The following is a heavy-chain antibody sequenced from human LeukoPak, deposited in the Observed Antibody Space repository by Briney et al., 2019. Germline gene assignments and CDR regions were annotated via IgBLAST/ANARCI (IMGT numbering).Heavy chain of an antibody. V-gene: IGHV3-72*01. Sequence: GGSLRLSCEAYGFTFSDYILDWVRQAPGKGLEWVGRIKRRCKNYTTEDAASVKDKFLISRDDSKNSLYLHMNGLKTEDTAVYYCSRDGTLSDDSGFDIWGQGTMVTVSS. CDR3: SRDGTLSDDSGFDI. CDR2: IKRRCKNYTT. D-gene: IGHD3-22*01. CDR1: GFTFSDYI. J-gene: IGHJ3*02.